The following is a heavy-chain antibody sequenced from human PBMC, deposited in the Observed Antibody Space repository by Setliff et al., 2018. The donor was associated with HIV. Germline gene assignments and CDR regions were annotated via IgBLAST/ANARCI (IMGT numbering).Heavy chain of an antibody. D-gene: IGHD4-4*01. J-gene: IGHJ4*02. V-gene: IGHV4-34*01. Sequence: SETLSLTCAVYGGPSTDHYWNWIRQSPGMGLEWIAEIHHTGDINYNPSLRSRVSVSRDMSSNQFSLRLSSVTAADAAVYYCAAFFVTPMTTQDFWGQGTLVTVSS. CDR1: GGPSTDHY. CDR2: IHHTGDI. CDR3: AAFFVTPMTTQDF.